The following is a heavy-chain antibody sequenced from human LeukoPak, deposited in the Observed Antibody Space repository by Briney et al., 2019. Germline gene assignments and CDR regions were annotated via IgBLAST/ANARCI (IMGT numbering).Heavy chain of an antibody. CDR1: GFTFSSYW. CDR3: AKVDTGVLRYYYFDY. Sequence: PGGSLRLSCAASGFTFSSYWMHWVRQAPGKGLEWVANIKQDGSEKYYVDSVKGRFTISRDNSKNTLYLQMNSLRAEDTAVYYCAKVDTGVLRYYYFDYWGQGTLVTVSS. D-gene: IGHD5-18*01. V-gene: IGHV3-7*03. CDR2: IKQDGSEK. J-gene: IGHJ4*02.